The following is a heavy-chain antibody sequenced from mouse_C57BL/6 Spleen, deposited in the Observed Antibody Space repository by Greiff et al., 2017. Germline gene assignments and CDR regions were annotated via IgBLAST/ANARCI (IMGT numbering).Heavy chain of an antibody. Sequence: VQLQQPGAELVQPGASVKMSCMASGYTFTSSWITWVKQWPGHGLEWIGDIYPGSGSTTYNEKLSSKATLTVYTASSTAYMQLSSLTSEDAAVYYCARVYYDYPGYWGQGTTLTVSA. CDR3: ARVYYDYPGY. CDR2: IYPGSGST. CDR1: GYTFTSSW. J-gene: IGHJ2*01. D-gene: IGHD2-4*01. V-gene: IGHV1-55*01.